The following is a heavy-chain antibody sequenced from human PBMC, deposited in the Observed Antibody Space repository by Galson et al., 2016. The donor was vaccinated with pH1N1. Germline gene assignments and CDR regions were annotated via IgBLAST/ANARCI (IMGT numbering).Heavy chain of an antibody. Sequence: SVKVSCKASGYTFTGYYIHWVRQAPGQGLVWMGCINPNRGGTNYAQNFQDRVTMTWDTSITTAYMELSRLRSDDTAMFYCARARDWCFDVWGRGTLVSVPS. CDR3: ARARDWCFDV. CDR1: GYTFTGYY. V-gene: IGHV1-2*02. CDR2: INPNRGGT. J-gene: IGHJ2*01.